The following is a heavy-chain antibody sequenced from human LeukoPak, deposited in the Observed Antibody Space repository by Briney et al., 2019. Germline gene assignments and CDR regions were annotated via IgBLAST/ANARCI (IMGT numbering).Heavy chain of an antibody. CDR3: ARDFLIPGDTENDAFDI. D-gene: IGHD5-18*01. V-gene: IGHV3-30-3*01. CDR2: ISYDGSNK. CDR1: GFTFSSYA. Sequence: GGSLRLSCAASGFTFSSYAMHWVRQAPGKGLEWVAVISYDGSNKYYADSVKGRFTISRDNSKNTLYLQMNSLRAEDTAVYYCARDFLIPGDTENDAFDIWGQGTMVTVSP. J-gene: IGHJ3*02.